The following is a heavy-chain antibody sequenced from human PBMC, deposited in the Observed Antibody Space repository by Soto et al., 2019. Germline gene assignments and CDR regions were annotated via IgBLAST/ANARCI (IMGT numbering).Heavy chain of an antibody. CDR1: GNTVPNYA. J-gene: IGHJ5*02. CDR2: INGGNGNT. CDR3: ARAITGYVT. D-gene: IGHD5-12*01. Sequence: ASVKVSCKASGNTVPNYAIHWVRQAPGQRLEWMGWINGGNGNTYYSEHFQGRVTLTRDTSASTAYMDLSSLRSEDTAIYYCARAITGYVTWGQGTLVTVSS. V-gene: IGHV1-3*01.